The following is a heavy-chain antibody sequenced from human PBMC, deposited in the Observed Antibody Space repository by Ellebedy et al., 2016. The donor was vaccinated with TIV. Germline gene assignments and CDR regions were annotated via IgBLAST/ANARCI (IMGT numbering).Heavy chain of an antibody. CDR2: ISSSSGSTR. CDR1: GFTFSDYY. V-gene: IGHV3-11*01. D-gene: IGHD6-13*01. J-gene: IGHJ6*02. CDR3: ARVQYSSSWYVKYGMDV. Sequence: GESLKISCAASGFTFSDYYMSWVRRAPGKGLEWVSYISSSSGSTRYYADSVKGRFTLSRDNAKNSLYLQINSLRAEETAVYYCARVQYSSSWYVKYGMDVWGQGTTVTVSS.